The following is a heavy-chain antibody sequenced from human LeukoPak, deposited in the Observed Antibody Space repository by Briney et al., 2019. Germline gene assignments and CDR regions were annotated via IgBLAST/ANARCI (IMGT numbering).Heavy chain of an antibody. CDR3: AKGGYCSSTSCYMASWFDP. V-gene: IGHV3-23*01. J-gene: IGHJ5*02. D-gene: IGHD2-2*02. CDR1: GFTFSSYA. Sequence: GGSLRLSCAASGFTFSSYAMSWVRQAPGKGLEWVSAISGSGGSTYYADSVKGRFTISRDNSKNTLYLQMNSLRAEDTAVYYCAKGGYCSSTSCYMASWFDPRGQGTLVTVSS. CDR2: ISGSGGST.